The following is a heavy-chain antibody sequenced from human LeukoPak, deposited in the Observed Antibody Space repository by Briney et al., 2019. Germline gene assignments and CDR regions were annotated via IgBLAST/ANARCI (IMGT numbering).Heavy chain of an antibody. Sequence: SETLSLTCTVSGGSISSTSYYWGWIRQSPGKGLEWIGSIYHSGSTYYNPSLKSRVTISVDTSKNQFSLKLSSVTAADTAVYYCASHTSGSYRYYFNHWGQGTLVTVSS. D-gene: IGHD1-26*01. CDR1: GGSISSTSYY. V-gene: IGHV4-39*01. CDR3: ASHTSGSYRYYFNH. CDR2: IYHSGST. J-gene: IGHJ4*02.